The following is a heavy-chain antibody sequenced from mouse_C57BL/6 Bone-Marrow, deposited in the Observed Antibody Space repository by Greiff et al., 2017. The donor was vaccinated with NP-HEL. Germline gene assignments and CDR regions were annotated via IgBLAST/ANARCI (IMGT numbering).Heavy chain of an antibody. CDR2: IHPNSGST. V-gene: IGHV1-64*01. Sequence: QVQLQQPGAELVKPGASVKLSCEASGYTFTSYWMHWVKPRPGQGLEWIGMIHPNSGSTNYNEKFKSKATLTVDKSSSTAYMPLSSLTSEDAAVYYYAGGYCGSSYWSFVVWGTGATVTVAS. J-gene: IGHJ1*03. CDR1: GYTFTSYW. CDR3: AGGYCGSSYWSFVV. D-gene: IGHD1-1*01.